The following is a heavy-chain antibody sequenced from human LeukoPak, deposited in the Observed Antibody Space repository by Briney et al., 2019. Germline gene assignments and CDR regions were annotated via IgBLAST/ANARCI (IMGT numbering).Heavy chain of an antibody. CDR1: GLTFSSYG. CDR2: IWYDGSNK. D-gene: IGHD3-22*01. Sequence: GGSLKLSCAAPGLTFSSYGMHWVRQAPAKGRGWVAVIWYDGSNKYYADSVKGRFTISRDNSKNTLYLQMNSLRAEDTAVYYCARAYYYDSSGLFAWGQGTLVTVSS. V-gene: IGHV3-33*01. J-gene: IGHJ5*02. CDR3: ARAYYYDSSGLFA.